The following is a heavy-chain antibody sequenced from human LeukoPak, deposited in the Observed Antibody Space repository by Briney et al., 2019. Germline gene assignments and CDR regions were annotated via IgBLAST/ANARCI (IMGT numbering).Heavy chain of an antibody. CDR2: INTDGSST. CDR3: ARADWEHGSYYHYFDY. J-gene: IGHJ4*02. CDR1: GFTFSSYW. V-gene: IGHV3-74*01. D-gene: IGHD1-26*01. Sequence: PGGSLRLSCAASGFTFSSYWMHWVRQAPGKGLVWVSRINTDGSSTSYADSVKGRFTISRDNAKNTLYLQMNSLRAKDTAVYYCARADWEHGSYYHYFDYWGQGTLVTVSS.